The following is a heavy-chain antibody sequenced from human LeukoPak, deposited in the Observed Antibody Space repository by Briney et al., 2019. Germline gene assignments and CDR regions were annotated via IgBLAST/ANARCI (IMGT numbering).Heavy chain of an antibody. D-gene: IGHD2-2*01. Sequence: PSETLSLTCTVSGGSISSSSYYWGWIRQPPGKGLEWIGYIYYSGSTYYNPSLKSRVTISVDTSKNQFSLKLSSVTAADTAVYYCARTPYCSSTSCYPNWFDPWGQGTLVTVSS. CDR2: IYYSGST. V-gene: IGHV4-39*01. CDR1: GGSISSSSYY. J-gene: IGHJ5*02. CDR3: ARTPYCSSTSCYPNWFDP.